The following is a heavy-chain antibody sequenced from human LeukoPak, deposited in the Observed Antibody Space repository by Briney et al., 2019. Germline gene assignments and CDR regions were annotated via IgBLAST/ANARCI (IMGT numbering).Heavy chain of an antibody. J-gene: IGHJ6*02. CDR2: IYSGGST. CDR1: GFTVSSNY. D-gene: IGHD3-10*01. V-gene: IGHV3-66*01. Sequence: GGSLRLSCAASGFTVSSNYMSWVRQAPGKGLEWVSVIYSGGSTYYADSEKGRFTISRDNSKNTLYLQMNSLRAEDTAVYYCAREGTMVRGVTYYGMDVWGQGTTVTVSS. CDR3: AREGTMVRGVTYYGMDV.